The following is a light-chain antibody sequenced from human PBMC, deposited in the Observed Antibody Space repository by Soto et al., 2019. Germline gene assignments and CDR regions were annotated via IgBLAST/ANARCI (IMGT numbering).Light chain of an antibody. J-gene: IGLJ3*02. CDR1: KIGGKS. CDR3: QVWDSSSDQV. Sequence: VLTQPPSVSVAPGQTATITCGGNKIGGKSVHWYQQKSGQAPVLVVYDDSDRPSGIPERFSGSNSGNTATLTISRVEAGDEADYYCQVWDSSSDQVFGGGTKVTVL. V-gene: IGLV3-21*02. CDR2: DDS.